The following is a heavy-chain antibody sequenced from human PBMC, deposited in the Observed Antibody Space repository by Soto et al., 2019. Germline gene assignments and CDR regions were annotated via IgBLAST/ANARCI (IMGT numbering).Heavy chain of an antibody. V-gene: IGHV1-2*02. D-gene: IGHD1-1*01. CDR2: INPNSGGT. Sequence: ASVKVSCKASGYTFTGYYMHWVRQAPGQGLEWMGWINPNSGGTNYVQKFQGRVTMTRDTSISTAYMELSRLRSDDTAVYYCARERTDYYYYYGMDVWGQGTTVTVSS. CDR1: GYTFTGYY. J-gene: IGHJ6*02. CDR3: ARERTDYYYYYGMDV.